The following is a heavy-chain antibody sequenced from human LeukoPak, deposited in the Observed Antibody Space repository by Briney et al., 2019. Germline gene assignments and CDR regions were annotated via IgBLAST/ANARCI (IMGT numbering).Heavy chain of an antibody. CDR2: IYYSGNT. D-gene: IGHD1-1*01. CDR1: GGSISSNTYY. V-gene: IGHV4-39*01. CDR3: ARHLHVRPCYYFYYMDV. Sequence: KPSETLSLICSVSGGSISSNTYYWGWIRQPPGKGLEWIGSIYYSGNTYYNPSLKSRVTMSVDTSKNQFSLKLSSVTAADTAVYYCARHLHVRPCYYFYYMDVWGKGTTVTVSS. J-gene: IGHJ6*03.